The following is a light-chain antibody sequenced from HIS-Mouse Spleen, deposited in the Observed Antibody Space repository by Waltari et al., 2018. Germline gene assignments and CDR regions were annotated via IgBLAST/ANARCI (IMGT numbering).Light chain of an antibody. CDR3: QQFNSYPPAIT. CDR2: DAS. V-gene: IGKV1-13*02. Sequence: AIQLTQSPSSLSASVGDRVTITCRASQGISSALAWYQQKPGKAPKLLIYDASSLESGVPSRFSGSGSGTDCTLTISSLQPEDFATYYCQQFNSYPPAITFGQGTRLEIK. CDR1: QGISSA. J-gene: IGKJ5*01.